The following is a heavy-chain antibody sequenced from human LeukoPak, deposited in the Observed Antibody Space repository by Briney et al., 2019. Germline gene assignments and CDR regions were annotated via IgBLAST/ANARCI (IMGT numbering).Heavy chain of an antibody. CDR1: GVSISNYY. D-gene: IGHD4-23*01. Sequence: SETLSLTCTVAGVSISNYYWNWIRQPPGKGLEWIGYIYSSGSTYFNPSLTSRVTISVDTSKNQFSLNLTSVTAADTAVYYCARADYGGNSAAFNIWGQGTMVTVSS. V-gene: IGHV4-59*01. J-gene: IGHJ3*02. CDR2: IYSSGST. CDR3: ARADYGGNSAAFNI.